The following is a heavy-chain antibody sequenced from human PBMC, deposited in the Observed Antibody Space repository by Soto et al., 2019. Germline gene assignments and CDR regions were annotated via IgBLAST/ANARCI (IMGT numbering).Heavy chain of an antibody. CDR1: GGTFSSYA. V-gene: IGHV1-69*01. Sequence: QVQLVQSGAEVKKPGSSVKVSCKASGGTFSSYAISWVRQAPGQGLEWMGGIIPIFGTANYAQKFQGRVTITADESTSRAYMELSSLRSEDTAVYYCARVGYYYDSSGYSGFDYWGQGTLVTVSS. CDR3: ARVGYYYDSSGYSGFDY. J-gene: IGHJ4*02. CDR2: IIPIFGTA. D-gene: IGHD3-22*01.